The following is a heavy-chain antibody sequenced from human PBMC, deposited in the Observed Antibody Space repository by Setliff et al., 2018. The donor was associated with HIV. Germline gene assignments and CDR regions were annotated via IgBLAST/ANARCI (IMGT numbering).Heavy chain of an antibody. J-gene: IGHJ4*02. Sequence: PSETLSLTCTVSGDSISSGNHYWGWIRQPPGKGLEWIGSIFHSENTFQNPSFTTRVTISVDTSKNQFSLKLNSVTAADTAVYYCARVFVDTAVLRVLEYYFDSWGRGTLVTVSS. CDR2: IFHSENT. CDR1: GDSISSGNHY. CDR3: ARVFVDTAVLRVLEYYFDS. D-gene: IGHD5-18*01. V-gene: IGHV4-39*07.